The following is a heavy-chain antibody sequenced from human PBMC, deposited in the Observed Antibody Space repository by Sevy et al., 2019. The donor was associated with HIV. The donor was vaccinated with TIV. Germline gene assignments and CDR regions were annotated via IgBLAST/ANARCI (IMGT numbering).Heavy chain of an antibody. CDR1: GYTFNDYF. V-gene: IGHV1-2*02. Sequence: ASVKVSCKASGYTFNDYFLHWVRQAPGQGLEWMGWINPKSGGTHYAQNFQGRVTMTRDTSISTAYLEVRRLTSDDTAVYYCARGLLTPYSDSSAYPDSWGQGTLVTVSS. J-gene: IGHJ4*02. CDR2: INPKSGGT. CDR3: ARGLLTPYSDSSAYPDS. D-gene: IGHD3-22*01.